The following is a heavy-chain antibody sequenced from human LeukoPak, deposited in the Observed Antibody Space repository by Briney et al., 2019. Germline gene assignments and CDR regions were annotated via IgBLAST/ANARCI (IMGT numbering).Heavy chain of an antibody. Sequence: SETLSLTCAVSGYSISSGYYWGWIRQPPGKGLEWIGSIYHSGSTYYNPSLKSRVTISVDTSKNQFSLKLSSVTAADTAVYYCARGRSGYYENYWGQGTLVTVSS. CDR3: ARGRSGYYENY. J-gene: IGHJ4*02. D-gene: IGHD3-3*01. CDR2: IYHSGST. V-gene: IGHV4-38-2*01. CDR1: GYSISSGYY.